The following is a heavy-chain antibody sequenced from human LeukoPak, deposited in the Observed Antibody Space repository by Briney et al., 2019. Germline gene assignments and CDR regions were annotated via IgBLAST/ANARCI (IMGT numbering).Heavy chain of an antibody. CDR2: ISYDGSKK. Sequence: GRSLRLSCAVSGFTFSNYGMHWLRQAPGKGLEWVAIISYDGSKKYYADSVKGRFTISRDNNDSTLYLQMKSLRTEDTALYYCARDRAWNYFDTWGQGTLVTVSS. J-gene: IGHJ4*02. V-gene: IGHV3-30*03. CDR1: GFTFSNYG. CDR3: ARDRAWNYFDT. D-gene: IGHD1-1*01.